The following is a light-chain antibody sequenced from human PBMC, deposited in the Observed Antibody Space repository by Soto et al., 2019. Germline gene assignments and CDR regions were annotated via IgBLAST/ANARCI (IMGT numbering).Light chain of an antibody. Sequence: EIVLTQSPATLSLSPGERATLSCRASQSVSRYLAWYQQKPGQAPRLLIYDASNRATGIPARFSGSGSGTDFTLTISSLEPEYFAVYYCQQRSSWPITFGQGTRLEIK. CDR2: DAS. CDR1: QSVSRY. V-gene: IGKV3-11*01. J-gene: IGKJ5*01. CDR3: QQRSSWPIT.